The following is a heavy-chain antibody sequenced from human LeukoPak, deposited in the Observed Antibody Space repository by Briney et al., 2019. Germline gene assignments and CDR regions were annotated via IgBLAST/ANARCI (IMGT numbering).Heavy chain of an antibody. J-gene: IGHJ4*02. Sequence: GESLKISCKGSGYSFTNYWIGWVRRMPGKGLEWMGIIYPGDSDTRYSPSFQGQVTISADTSINTAYLQWSSLKASDTAMYYCARHPYCSGANCLAIDYWGQGTLVTVSS. D-gene: IGHD2-2*01. CDR2: IYPGDSDT. CDR3: ARHPYCSGANCLAIDY. CDR1: GYSFTNYW. V-gene: IGHV5-51*01.